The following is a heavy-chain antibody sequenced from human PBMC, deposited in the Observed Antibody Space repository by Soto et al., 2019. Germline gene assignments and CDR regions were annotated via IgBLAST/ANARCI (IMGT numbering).Heavy chain of an antibody. CDR2: IIPIFGTT. Sequence: VKVSCKASGGTFSSFAISWVRQAPGQGLEWMGGIIPIFGTTNYAQKFQGRVTITADKSTSTAYMELSSLRSEDTAVYYCARGQRAGGSYSAFDIWGQGTMVTVSS. D-gene: IGHD1-26*01. J-gene: IGHJ3*02. V-gene: IGHV1-69*06. CDR1: GGTFSSFA. CDR3: ARGQRAGGSYSAFDI.